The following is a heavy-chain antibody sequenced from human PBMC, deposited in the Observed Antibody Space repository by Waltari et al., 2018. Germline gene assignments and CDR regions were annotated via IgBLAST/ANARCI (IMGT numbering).Heavy chain of an antibody. Sequence: SVKGRFTISRDNAKNSMYPEMDSLRAEDTAVYYCARPSTEYYYYYYYMDVWGKGTTVTVS. V-gene: IGHV3-48*03. CDR3: ARPSTEYYYYYYYMDV. J-gene: IGHJ6*03.